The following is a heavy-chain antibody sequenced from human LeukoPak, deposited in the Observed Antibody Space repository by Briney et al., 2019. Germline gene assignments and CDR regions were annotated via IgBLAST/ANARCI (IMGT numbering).Heavy chain of an antibody. CDR1: GFTLSSYG. Sequence: PGGTLRLSCAASGFTLSSYGMSWVRQAPGKGLEWVSAISGSGGSTYYADSVKGRFTISRDNSKNTLYLQMNSLRAEDTAVYYCAKNEYGGYNWFDPWGQGTLVTVSS. V-gene: IGHV3-23*01. J-gene: IGHJ5*02. CDR3: AKNEYGGYNWFDP. CDR2: ISGSGGST. D-gene: IGHD4-17*01.